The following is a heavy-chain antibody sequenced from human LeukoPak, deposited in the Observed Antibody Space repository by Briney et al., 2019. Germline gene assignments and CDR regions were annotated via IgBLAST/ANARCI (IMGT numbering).Heavy chain of an antibody. Sequence: SETLSLTCTVSGGSISSYYWSWIRQPPGKGLEWIGYIYSSGSTNYNPSLKSRVTISVDTSMHQFSLKLSSVTAADTAVYYCARRLAVTGSPAFDIWGQGTMVTVSS. CDR3: ARRLAVTGSPAFDI. J-gene: IGHJ3*02. D-gene: IGHD6-19*01. V-gene: IGHV4-59*08. CDR1: GGSISSYY. CDR2: IYSSGST.